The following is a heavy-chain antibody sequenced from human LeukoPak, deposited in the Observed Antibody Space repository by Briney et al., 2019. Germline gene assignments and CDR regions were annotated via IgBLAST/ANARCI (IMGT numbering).Heavy chain of an antibody. D-gene: IGHD6-19*01. CDR3: ARDKGHSSGWYGFFDY. Sequence: SETLSLTCTVSGGSISSYYWSWIRQPPGKGLEWIGDIYYSGSTNCNPSLKSRLTISVDTSKNQFSLKLSSVTAADTAVYYCARDKGHSSGWYGFFDYWGQGTLVTVSS. V-gene: IGHV4-59*01. J-gene: IGHJ4*02. CDR1: GGSISSYY. CDR2: IYYSGST.